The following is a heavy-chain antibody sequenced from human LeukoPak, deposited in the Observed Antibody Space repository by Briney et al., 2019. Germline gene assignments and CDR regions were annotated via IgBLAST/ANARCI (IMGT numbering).Heavy chain of an antibody. V-gene: IGHV1-2*02. CDR2: INPNSGGT. CDR1: GYTFTGYY. J-gene: IGHJ4*02. Sequence: ASVKVSCKASGYTFTGYYMHWVRQAPGQGLEWMGWINPNSGGTNYAQKFQGRVTMTRDTSISTAYMELSRLRSDDTAVYYCARARHYYDSSGYSDCWGQGTLVTVSS. CDR3: ARARHYYDSSGYSDC. D-gene: IGHD3-22*01.